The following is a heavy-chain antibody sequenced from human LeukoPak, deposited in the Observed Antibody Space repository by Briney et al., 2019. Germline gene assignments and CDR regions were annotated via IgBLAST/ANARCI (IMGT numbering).Heavy chain of an antibody. Sequence: PGGSLRLSCAASGFTFGTYSMNWVRQAPGKGLEWVSSISSSSSYIYYADSVKGRFTISRDTAKNSLFLQMSSLRAEDTAVYYCARAGYFDSSGHYSSFDYWGQGTLVTVSS. CDR3: ARAGYFDSSGHYSSFDY. D-gene: IGHD3-22*01. V-gene: IGHV3-21*04. J-gene: IGHJ4*02. CDR1: GFTFGTYS. CDR2: ISSSSSYI.